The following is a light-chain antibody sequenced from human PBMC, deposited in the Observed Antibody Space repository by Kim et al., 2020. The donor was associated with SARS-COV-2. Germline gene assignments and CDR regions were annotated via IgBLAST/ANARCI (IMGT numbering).Light chain of an antibody. J-gene: IGLJ3*02. CDR1: SSNIGSNY. CDR2: RNN. Sequence: QSVLTQPPSASGTPGQRVTISCSGSSSNIGSNYVYWYQQLSGTAPKLLIYRNNQRPSGVPDRFSGSKSGTSASLAISGLRSEDEADYYCAAWDDSLSGPVFGGGTQLTVL. CDR3: AAWDDSLSGPV. V-gene: IGLV1-47*01.